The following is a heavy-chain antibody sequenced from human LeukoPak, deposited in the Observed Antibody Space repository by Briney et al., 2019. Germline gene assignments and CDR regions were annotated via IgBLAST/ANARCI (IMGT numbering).Heavy chain of an antibody. Sequence: PGGSLRLSCAASGISISSYAMSWVRQAPGKGLEWMGGIIPIFGTANYAQKFQGRVTITTDESTSTAYMELSSLRSEDTAVYYCASPDTAMAHWGQGTLVTVSS. CDR3: ASPDTAMAH. CDR1: GISISSYA. CDR2: IIPIFGTA. V-gene: IGHV1-69*05. D-gene: IGHD5-18*01. J-gene: IGHJ4*02.